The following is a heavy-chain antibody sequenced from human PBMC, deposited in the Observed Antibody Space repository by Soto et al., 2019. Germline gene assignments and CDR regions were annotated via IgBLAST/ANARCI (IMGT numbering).Heavy chain of an antibody. V-gene: IGHV3-48*03. J-gene: IGHJ3*02. CDR3: AREYYYDSSGYEGAFDI. D-gene: IGHD3-22*01. CDR2: ISSSGSTI. CDR1: GFTFSSYE. Sequence: EVQLVESGGGLVQPGGSLRLSCAASGFTFSSYEMNWVRQAPGKGLEGVSYISSSGSTIYYADSVKGRFTISRDNAKNSLYLQMNSLRAEDTAVYYCAREYYYDSSGYEGAFDIWGQGTMVTVSS.